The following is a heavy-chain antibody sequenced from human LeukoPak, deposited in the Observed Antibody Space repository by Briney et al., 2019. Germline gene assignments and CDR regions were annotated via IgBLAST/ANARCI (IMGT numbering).Heavy chain of an antibody. CDR1: GGSISSYN. CDR2: IYNSGGT. J-gene: IGHJ5*02. Sequence: SETLSLTCTVSGGSISSYNWSWIRQPPGKGLGWIGNIYNSGGTNYNPSLKSRVTTSVDTSKNQFSLKLTSVSAADTAVYYCARYRGNSNGGFDPWGQGTLVTVSS. V-gene: IGHV4-59*01. CDR3: ARYRGNSNGGFDP. D-gene: IGHD4-23*01.